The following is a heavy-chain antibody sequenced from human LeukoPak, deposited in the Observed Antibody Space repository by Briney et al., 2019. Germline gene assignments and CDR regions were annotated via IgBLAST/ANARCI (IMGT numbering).Heavy chain of an antibody. CDR2: INWNGGST. CDR1: GFTFDDYG. Sequence: PGGSLRLSCAASGFTFDDYGMSWVRQAPGKGLEWVSGINWNGGSTGYADSVKGRFTISRDNAKNSLYLQMSSLRAEDTALYHCARSPSSSWYYFDYWGQGTLVTVSS. V-gene: IGHV3-20*01. CDR3: ARSPSSSWYYFDY. D-gene: IGHD6-13*01. J-gene: IGHJ4*02.